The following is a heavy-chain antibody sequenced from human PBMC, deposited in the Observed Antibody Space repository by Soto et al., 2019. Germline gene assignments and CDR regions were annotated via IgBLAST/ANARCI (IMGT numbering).Heavy chain of an antibody. Sequence: QVQLVQSGAEVKKPGSSVKVSCKASGGTFSSYAISWVRQAPGQGLEWMGGIIPIFGTANYAQKFQGRVTITADESTSTAYMELSSLRSEDTAVYYCERERSGGDFWSGPAGGMDVWGQGTTVTVSS. CDR1: GGTFSSYA. D-gene: IGHD3-3*01. V-gene: IGHV1-69*01. CDR2: IIPIFGTA. J-gene: IGHJ6*02. CDR3: ERERSGGDFWSGPAGGMDV.